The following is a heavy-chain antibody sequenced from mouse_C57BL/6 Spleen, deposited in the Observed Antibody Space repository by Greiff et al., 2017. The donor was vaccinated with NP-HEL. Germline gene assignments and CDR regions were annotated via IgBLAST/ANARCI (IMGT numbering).Heavy chain of an antibody. Sequence: QVTLKESGPGILQPSQTLSLTCSFSGFSLSTFGMGVGWIRQPSGKGLEWLAHIWWDDDKYYNPALKSRLTISKDTSKNQVFLKIANVDTADTATYYCARIMRIYYDYDPYYFDYWGQGTTLTVSS. CDR2: IWWDDDK. CDR3: ARIMRIYYDYDPYYFDY. D-gene: IGHD2-4*01. J-gene: IGHJ2*01. CDR1: GFSLSTFGMG. V-gene: IGHV8-8*01.